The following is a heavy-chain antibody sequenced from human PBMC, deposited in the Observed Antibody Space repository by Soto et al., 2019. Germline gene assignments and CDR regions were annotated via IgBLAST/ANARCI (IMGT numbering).Heavy chain of an antibody. Sequence: EVQLVESGGGLVKPGGSLRLSCAASGFTFSSHSMNWVRQAPGKGLEWVSSISNSGSYIYYADSVKGRFTISRDNAKNSLYLQMNSLRAEDTAVYYCARDVVGAGDAFDVWGQGTMVTVSS. D-gene: IGHD2-15*01. CDR3: ARDVVGAGDAFDV. CDR1: GFTFSSHS. V-gene: IGHV3-21*01. CDR2: ISNSGSYI. J-gene: IGHJ3*01.